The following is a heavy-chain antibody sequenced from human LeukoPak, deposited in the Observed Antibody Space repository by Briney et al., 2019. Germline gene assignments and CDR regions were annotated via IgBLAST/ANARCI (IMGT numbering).Heavy chain of an antibody. D-gene: IGHD3-22*01. CDR1: GYSFTDYI. CDR2: INPSGGST. V-gene: IGHV1-46*01. Sequence: ASVKVSCKTSGYSFTDYIIAWVRQAPGQGLEWMGIINPSGGSTSYAQKFQGRITMTRDTSTSTVYMELSSLRSEDTAVYYCARADSGGDSSGYKWFDPWGQGTLVTVSS. CDR3: ARADSGGDSSGYKWFDP. J-gene: IGHJ5*02.